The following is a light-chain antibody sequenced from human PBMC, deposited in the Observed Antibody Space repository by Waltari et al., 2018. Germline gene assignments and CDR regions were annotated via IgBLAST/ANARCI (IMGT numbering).Light chain of an antibody. CDR3: QQSFTTPT. CDR1: QTIVRS. Sequence: DIQLTQSPSSLSASVGERVTITCRASQTIVRSLNWYQQQPGKAPKLLIYAASNLQSGVPSRVRCSGSGTDFTLTIASLQPEDFATYYCQQSFTTPTFGGGTTVDIK. V-gene: IGKV1-39*01. CDR2: AAS. J-gene: IGKJ4*01.